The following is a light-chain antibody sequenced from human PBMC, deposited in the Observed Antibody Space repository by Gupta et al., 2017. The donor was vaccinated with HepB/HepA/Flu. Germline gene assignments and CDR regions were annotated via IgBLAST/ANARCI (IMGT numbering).Light chain of an antibody. CDR1: HSISRS. V-gene: IGKV1-39*01. Sequence: DIQMTQSPSSLSASVGDRVTITCRASHSISRSLHWYQQKPGKAPNLLIYAASSLHSGVPSRFSGSGSGTDFTLTISNRQPEDFASYYCQQGDSSPLTFGGGTKLEIK. CDR2: AAS. CDR3: QQGDSSPLT. J-gene: IGKJ4*01.